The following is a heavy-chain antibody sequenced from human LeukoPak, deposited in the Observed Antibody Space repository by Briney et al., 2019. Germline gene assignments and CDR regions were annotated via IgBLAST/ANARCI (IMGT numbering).Heavy chain of an antibody. CDR3: AKQLGYCSDGSCYFPY. CDR2: ITGSGART. D-gene: IGHD2-15*01. Sequence: GGSLRLSCAASGFTFSSYGMTWVRQAPGKGLEWVSAITGSGARTFYADSVQGRFTISRDNSKSTLCLQMNSLRAEDTAVYYCAKQLGYCSDGSCYFPYWGQGTLVTVSS. CDR1: GFTFSSYG. J-gene: IGHJ1*01. V-gene: IGHV3-23*01.